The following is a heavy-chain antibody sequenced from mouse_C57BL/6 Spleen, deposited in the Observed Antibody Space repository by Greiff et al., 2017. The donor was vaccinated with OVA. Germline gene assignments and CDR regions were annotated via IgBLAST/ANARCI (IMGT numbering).Heavy chain of an antibody. D-gene: IGHD1-1*01. CDR2: INYDGSST. CDR3: ARVGYYYGSSYYFDY. Sequence: DVQLVESEGGLVQPGSSMKLSCTASGFTFSDYYMAWVRQVPEKGLEWVANINYDGSSTYYLDSLKSRFIISRDNAKNILYLQMSSLKSEDTATYYCARVGYYYGSSYYFDYWGQGTTLTVSS. V-gene: IGHV5-16*01. J-gene: IGHJ2*01. CDR1: GFTFSDYY.